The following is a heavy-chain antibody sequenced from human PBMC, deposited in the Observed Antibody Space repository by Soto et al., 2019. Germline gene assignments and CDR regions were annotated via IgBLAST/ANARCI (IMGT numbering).Heavy chain of an antibody. Sequence: EVQLVESGGGLVKPGGSLRLSCAASGFTFSSYSMNWVRQAPGKGLEGVSSISSSSSYIYYADSVNGRFTISRDNAKNSLYLQMNSLRAEDTAVYYCARSYYYDSSGYPPSYGMDVWGQGTTVTVSS. J-gene: IGHJ6*02. CDR1: GFTFSSYS. CDR2: ISSSSSYI. V-gene: IGHV3-21*01. CDR3: ARSYYYDSSGYPPSYGMDV. D-gene: IGHD3-22*01.